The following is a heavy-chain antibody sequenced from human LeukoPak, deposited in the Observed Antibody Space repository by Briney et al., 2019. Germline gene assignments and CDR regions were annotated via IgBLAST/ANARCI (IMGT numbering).Heavy chain of an antibody. CDR2: INQDESEK. CDR1: GFTFSSYW. Sequence: GGSLRLSCAASGFTFSSYWMNWVRQAPGKGLEWVANINQDESEKYYVDSVKGRFTISRDNAKNSLYLQMNSLRAEDTAVYFCARDYAWNSVVDYWGQGTLVTVSS. V-gene: IGHV3-7*01. J-gene: IGHJ4*02. D-gene: IGHD1-1*01. CDR3: ARDYAWNSVVDY.